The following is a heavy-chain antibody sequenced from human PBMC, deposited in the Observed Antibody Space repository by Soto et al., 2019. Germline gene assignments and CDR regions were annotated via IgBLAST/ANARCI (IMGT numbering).Heavy chain of an antibody. D-gene: IGHD2-8*02. CDR3: ARDKITGLFDY. Sequence: SETLSLTCAVYGGSFSGYYWSWIRQPPGKGLEWIGEINHSGSTNYNPSLKSRVAISVDTSKNQFSLKLTSVTAADTAVYYCARDKITGLFDYWGQGTLVTV. J-gene: IGHJ4*02. CDR2: INHSGST. CDR1: GGSFSGYY. V-gene: IGHV4-34*01.